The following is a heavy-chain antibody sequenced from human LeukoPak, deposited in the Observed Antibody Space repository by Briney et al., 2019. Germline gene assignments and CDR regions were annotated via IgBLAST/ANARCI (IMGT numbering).Heavy chain of an antibody. CDR1: GFNFGDYP. D-gene: IGHD1-26*01. V-gene: IGHV3-9*01. CDR3: AKDGRFSGSPYFYYMDV. J-gene: IGHJ6*03. CDR2: INWNGGSI. Sequence: PGGSLRLSCVASGFNFGDYPMHWVRQVPGKGLEWVSGINWNGGSIGYADSVKGRFTISRDNAKNSLYLQMNSLRAEDTALYYCAKDGRFSGSPYFYYMDVWGKGTTITVS.